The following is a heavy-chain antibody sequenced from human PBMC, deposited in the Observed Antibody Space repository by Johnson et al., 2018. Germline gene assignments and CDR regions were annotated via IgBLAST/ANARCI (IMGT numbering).Heavy chain of an antibody. CDR1: GFTFGDYV. CDR3: TREDVQGIGGFGEFPRFDP. D-gene: IGHD3-10*01. J-gene: IGHJ5*02. CDR2: IGSGTYGGTT. V-gene: IGHV3-49*05. Sequence: VHLVESGGGLIKPGRSLRLSCTASGFTFGDYVIIWFRQAPGKGLEWVGFIGSGTYGGTTEYAASVKGRFTITRDDSKSIDYLQMNSRKTEDTAVDYCTREDVQGIGGFGEFPRFDPWGQGTLVTVSS.